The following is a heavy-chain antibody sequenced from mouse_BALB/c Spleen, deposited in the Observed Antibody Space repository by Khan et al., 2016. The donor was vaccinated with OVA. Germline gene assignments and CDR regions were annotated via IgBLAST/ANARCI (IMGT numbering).Heavy chain of an antibody. D-gene: IGHD1-1*01. J-gene: IGHJ1*01. Sequence: EVELVESGGGLVQPGGSRKLSCAASGFTFSSFGMNWVRQAPEKGLEWVAYISSGSSGTYYADTVKGRFTFSRDNPKNTLFLQMTSLRSEDTAMYYCARENYCQWYFDVWGAGTTVTVSS. CDR1: GFTFSSFG. V-gene: IGHV5-17*02. CDR3: ARENYCQWYFDV. CDR2: ISSGSSGT.